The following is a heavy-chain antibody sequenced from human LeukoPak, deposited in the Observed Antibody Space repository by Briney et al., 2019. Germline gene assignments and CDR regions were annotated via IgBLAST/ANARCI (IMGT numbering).Heavy chain of an antibody. V-gene: IGHV5-51*03. D-gene: IGHD3-10*01. CDR3: ARSSVLWFGELLPIYFDY. CDR1: GYSFTSYW. J-gene: IGHJ4*02. Sequence: GESLKISCKGSGYSFTSYWIAWVRQMPGKGLEWMAIIYPGDSETRYSPSFQGQVTISADKSITTAYLQWSSLKASDTAMYYCARSSVLWFGELLPIYFDYWGQGTLVTVPS. CDR2: IYPGDSET.